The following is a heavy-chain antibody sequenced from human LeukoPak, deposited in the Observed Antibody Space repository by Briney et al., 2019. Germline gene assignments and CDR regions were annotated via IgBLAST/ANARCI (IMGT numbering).Heavy chain of an antibody. D-gene: IGHD6-13*01. V-gene: IGHV4-34*01. CDR1: GGSFSGYY. Sequence: SETLSLTCAVYGGSFSGYYWSWIRQPPGKGLEWIGEINHSGSTNYNPSLKSRVTISVDTSKNQFSLKLSSVTAADTAVYYCARGKKQQEGSGDYFDYWGQGTLVTVSS. CDR3: ARGKKQQEGSGDYFDY. CDR2: INHSGST. J-gene: IGHJ4*02.